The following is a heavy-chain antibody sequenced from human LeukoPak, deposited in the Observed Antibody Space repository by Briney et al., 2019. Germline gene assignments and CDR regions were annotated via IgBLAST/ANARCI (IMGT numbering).Heavy chain of an antibody. CDR2: ISSSSSYI. J-gene: IGHJ6*03. D-gene: IGHD3-10*01. Sequence: PGGSLRLSCAASGFTFSTYSMTWVRQAPGKGLEWVSSISSSSSYIYYADSVKGRFTISRDNAKNSLYLQMNSLRAEDTAVYYCARGGEQTMGQDYYYYYMDVWGKGTTVTISS. V-gene: IGHV3-21*01. CDR1: GFTFSTYS. CDR3: ARGGEQTMGQDYYYYYMDV.